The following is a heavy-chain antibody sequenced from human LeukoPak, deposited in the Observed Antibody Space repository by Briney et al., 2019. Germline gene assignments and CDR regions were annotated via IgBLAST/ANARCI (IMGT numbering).Heavy chain of an antibody. CDR3: ALPLRDGDFYFDY. CDR2: INRDGRST. Sequence: PGGSLRLSCAACGFTFSNYWMHWVRQAPGKGLVWVSRINRDGRSTNYADSVKGRFTISRDNAKNTVFLQMNSLRAEDTAVYYCALPLRDGDFYFDYWGQGTLVTVSS. V-gene: IGHV3-74*01. J-gene: IGHJ4*02. CDR1: GFTFSNYW. D-gene: IGHD4-17*01.